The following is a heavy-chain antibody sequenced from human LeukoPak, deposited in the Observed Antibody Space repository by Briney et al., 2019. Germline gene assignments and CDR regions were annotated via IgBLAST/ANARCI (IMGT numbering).Heavy chain of an antibody. CDR2: TYYRSKRHT. CDR1: VESVSIITGA. CDR3: ARDAFDY. Sequence: SQTLSLTCAISVESVSIITGAWSSIRQSPSTGLEWLGMTYYRSKRHTDYPPSVKARITINPDTSRNHYSLQLDSVTPEDSGVYYCARDAFDYWREGTLVRV. V-gene: IGHV6-1*01. J-gene: IGHJ4*02.